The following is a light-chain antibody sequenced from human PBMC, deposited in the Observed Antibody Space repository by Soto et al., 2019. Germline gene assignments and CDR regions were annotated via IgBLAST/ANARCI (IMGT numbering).Light chain of an antibody. V-gene: IGKV4-1*01. Sequence: DIVMTQSPDSLAVSLGERATINCKSSQSLLYSSNNKNYLAWYQQKPGQPPKLLIYWASTRESGVPDRFSGSGSGTDFTLTISSLQAEDGAVYYCQQYYSTPWTFGQGTKVEIK. J-gene: IGKJ1*01. CDR1: QSLLYSSNNKNY. CDR3: QQYYSTPWT. CDR2: WAS.